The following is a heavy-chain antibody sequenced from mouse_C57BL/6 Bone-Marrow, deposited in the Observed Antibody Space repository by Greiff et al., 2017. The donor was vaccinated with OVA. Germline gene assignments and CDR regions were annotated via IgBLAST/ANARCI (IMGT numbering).Heavy chain of an antibody. CDR2: IHPNSGST. D-gene: IGHD1-1*01. Sequence: QVQLQQPGAELVKPGASVKLSCKASGYTFTSYWMHWVKQRPGQGLEWIGMIHPNSGSTNYNEKFKSKATLTVDKSSSTAYMQLSSLTSEDSAVYYCARPYYGSSAWYFDVWGTGTTVTVS. CDR3: ARPYYGSSAWYFDV. J-gene: IGHJ1*03. V-gene: IGHV1-64*01. CDR1: GYTFTSYW.